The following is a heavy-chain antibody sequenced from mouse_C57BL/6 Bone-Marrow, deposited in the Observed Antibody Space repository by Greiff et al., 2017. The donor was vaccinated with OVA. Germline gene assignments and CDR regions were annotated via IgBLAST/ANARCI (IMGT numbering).Heavy chain of an antibody. J-gene: IGHJ3*01. V-gene: IGHV5-4*01. CDR1: GFTFSSYA. CDR2: ISDGGSYT. Sequence: DVKLQESGGGLVKPGGSLKLSCAASGFTFSSYAMSWVRQTPEKRLEWVATISDGGSYTYYPDNVKGRFTISRDNAKNNLYLQMSHLKSEDTAMYYCAREGDAYWGQGTLVTVSA. CDR3: AREGDAY.